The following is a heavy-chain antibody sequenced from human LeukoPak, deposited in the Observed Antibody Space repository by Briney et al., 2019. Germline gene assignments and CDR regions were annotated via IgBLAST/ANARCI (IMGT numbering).Heavy chain of an antibody. Sequence: SVKLSCKATGGTFTSYAISWVRQAPGQGHEWMGRIIPILGIANYAQKFQGRVTITADKSTSTAYMELSSLRSEDTSVYYCARDVAGYSSTTICSVGSFDDCGQGTLVTVSS. CDR1: GGTFTSYA. J-gene: IGHJ4*02. CDR2: IIPILGIA. CDR3: ARDVAGYSSTTICSVGSFDD. V-gene: IGHV1-69*04. D-gene: IGHD2-2*01.